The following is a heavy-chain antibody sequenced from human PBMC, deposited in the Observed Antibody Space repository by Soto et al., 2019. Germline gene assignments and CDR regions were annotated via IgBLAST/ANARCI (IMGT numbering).Heavy chain of an antibody. D-gene: IGHD3-3*01. Sequence: EVQLVESGGGLVQPGGSLRLSCAASGFTFSTYNMNWVRQAPGKGLEWVSYISSSSTIYYADSVKGRFTISRDNAKNSLYLQMNSLIDEDTAVYYCAREFFYDYWGQGTLVTVSS. V-gene: IGHV3-48*02. CDR2: ISSSSTI. CDR3: AREFFYDY. CDR1: GFTFSTYN. J-gene: IGHJ4*02.